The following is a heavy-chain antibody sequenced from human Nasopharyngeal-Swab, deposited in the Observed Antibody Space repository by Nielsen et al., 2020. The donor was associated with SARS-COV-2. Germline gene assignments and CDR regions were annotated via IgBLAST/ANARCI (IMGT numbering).Heavy chain of an antibody. Sequence: SVTLSLTCTVSGGSVISGGYYWGWIRQPPGKGLAWIGYSYYIGSTNYNPSLKSRVTISVDTSKNQFSMKLSSVTAADTAVYYCARDNTVVTSEGVDIWGQGTMVTVSS. CDR2: SYYIGST. J-gene: IGHJ3*02. D-gene: IGHD4-23*01. V-gene: IGHV4-61*08. CDR3: ARDNTVVTSEGVDI. CDR1: GGSVISGGYY.